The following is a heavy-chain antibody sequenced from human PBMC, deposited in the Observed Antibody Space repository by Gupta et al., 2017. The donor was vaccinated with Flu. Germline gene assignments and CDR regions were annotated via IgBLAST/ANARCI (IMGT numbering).Heavy chain of an antibody. CDR3: ARGGYGDYDFRSWFDP. Sequence: PGQGLEWMGGIIPIFGTANYAQKFQGRVTITADESTSTAYMELSSLRSEDTAVYYCARGGYGDYDFRSWFDPWGQGTLDTVSS. J-gene: IGHJ5*02. V-gene: IGHV1-69*01. D-gene: IGHD4-17*01. CDR2: IIPIFGTA.